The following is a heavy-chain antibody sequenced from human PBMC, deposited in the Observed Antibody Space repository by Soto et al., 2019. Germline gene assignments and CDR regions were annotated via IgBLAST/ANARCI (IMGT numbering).Heavy chain of an antibody. Sequence: GGSLRLSCAASGFTFSNAWMSWVRQAPGKGLEWVGRIKSKTDGGTTDYAAPVKGRFTISRDDSKNTLYLQMNSLKTEDTAVYYCTTGEVTPRNYYYYYMDVWGKGTTVTVSS. V-gene: IGHV3-15*01. CDR1: GFTFSNAW. D-gene: IGHD2-21*02. CDR2: IKSKTDGGTT. CDR3: TTGEVTPRNYYYYYMDV. J-gene: IGHJ6*03.